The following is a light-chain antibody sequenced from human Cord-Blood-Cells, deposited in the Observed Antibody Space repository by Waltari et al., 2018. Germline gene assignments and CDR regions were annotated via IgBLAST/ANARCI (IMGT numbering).Light chain of an antibody. CDR3: CSHAGSSTFVV. CDR2: EGS. Sequence: QSALTQPASVSGSPGQSITISCTGTSSDVGSYNLVSCYQQHPGKTPKLMIYEGSKRPSGVSNRFSGSKSGNTASLTISGLQAEDEADYYCCSHAGSSTFVVFGGGTKLTVL. J-gene: IGLJ2*01. CDR1: SSDVGSYNL. V-gene: IGLV2-23*03.